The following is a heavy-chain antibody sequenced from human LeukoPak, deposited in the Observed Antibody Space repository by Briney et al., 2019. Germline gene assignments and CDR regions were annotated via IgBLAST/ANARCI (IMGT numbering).Heavy chain of an antibody. D-gene: IGHD5-18*01. Sequence: GASVKVSCKVSGYTLTELSMHWVRQAPGKGLEWMGGFDPEDGETIYAQKFQGRVTMTEDTSTDTAYMELSSLISEDTAVYYCATGYSYGSYYFDYWGQGTLVTVSS. CDR3: ATGYSYGSYYFDY. CDR2: FDPEDGET. J-gene: IGHJ4*02. V-gene: IGHV1-24*01. CDR1: GYTLTELS.